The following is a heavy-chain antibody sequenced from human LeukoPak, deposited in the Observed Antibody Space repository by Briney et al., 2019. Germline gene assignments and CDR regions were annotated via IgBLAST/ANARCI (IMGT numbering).Heavy chain of an antibody. D-gene: IGHD1-26*01. J-gene: IGHJ3*02. V-gene: IGHV1-18*01. CDR3: ARRPVGATKRPAFDI. Sequence: ASVKVSCKASGYTFTSYGISWVRQAPGQGLEWMGWISAYNGNANYAQELQGRVTMTTDTSTSTAYMELRSLRSDDTAVYYCARRPVGATKRPAFDIWGQGTMVTVSS. CDR2: ISAYNGNA. CDR1: GYTFTSYG.